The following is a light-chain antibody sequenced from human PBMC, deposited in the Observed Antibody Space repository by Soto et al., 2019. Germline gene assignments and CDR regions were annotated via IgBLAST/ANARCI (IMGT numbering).Light chain of an antibody. CDR1: SSNIGGNS. J-gene: IGLJ1*01. Sequence: QSVLTQPPSVSAPPGQKVTISCSGSSSNIGGNSVSWYQQLPGTAPKLLIYDNDKRPSGIPDRFSGSKSGPSATLDITGLQTGDEADYYCASWDSRLRGGVFGAGTKRTVL. CDR2: DND. V-gene: IGLV1-51*01. CDR3: ASWDSRLRGGV.